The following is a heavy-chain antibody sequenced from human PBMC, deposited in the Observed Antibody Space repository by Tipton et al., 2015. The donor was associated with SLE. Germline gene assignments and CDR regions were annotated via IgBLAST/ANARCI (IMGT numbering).Heavy chain of an antibody. CDR3: ATPGGRGFSPWDN. CDR1: GFTFSSHT. Sequence: SLRLSCAASGFTFSSHTMSWVRQAPGKGLEWVSVIYSDGSTDYGDSVKGRFTISRDNSKNTLYLQMNGLRAEDTAVYHCATPGGRGFSPWDNWGPGTLVTVSS. CDR2: IYSDGST. V-gene: IGHV3-23*03. D-gene: IGHD2-15*01. J-gene: IGHJ4*02.